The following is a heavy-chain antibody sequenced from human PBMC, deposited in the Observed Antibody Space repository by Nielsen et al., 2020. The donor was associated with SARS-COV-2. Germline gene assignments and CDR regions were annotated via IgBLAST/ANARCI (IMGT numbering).Heavy chain of an antibody. J-gene: IGHJ4*02. CDR1: GYIFSSYW. CDR3: ARRHMMPFGAGTYHFDF. V-gene: IGHV5-51*01. D-gene: IGHD3-16*01. Sequence: GGSLRLSCEASGYIFSSYWIAWVRQTPGKGLEWMGIIYPCDSETTYSPSFQRQVTMSVDKTLRTAYLQWRTLKASDTAMYYCARRHMMPFGAGTYHFDFWGQGTLVTVSS. CDR2: IYPCDSET.